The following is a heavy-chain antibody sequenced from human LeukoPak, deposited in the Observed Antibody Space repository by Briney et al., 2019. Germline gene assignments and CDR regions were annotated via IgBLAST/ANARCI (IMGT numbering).Heavy chain of an antibody. CDR2: IKQDGSEK. CDR3: ARKAYGLDV. CDR1: GFTFSSYW. Sequence: GGSLRLSCAPSGFTFSSYWMSWVPQAPGKGLEWLANIKQDGSEKYYVDSVKGRFTISRDNAKNSLYLQMNSLRAEDTAVYYCARKAYGLDVGGKGTTVTVS. J-gene: IGHJ6*04. V-gene: IGHV3-7*03.